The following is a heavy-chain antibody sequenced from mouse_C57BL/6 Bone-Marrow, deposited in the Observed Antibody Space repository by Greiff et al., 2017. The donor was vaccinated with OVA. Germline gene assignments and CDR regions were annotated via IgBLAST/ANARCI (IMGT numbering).Heavy chain of an antibody. J-gene: IGHJ1*03. CDR3: ASSLLSYFDV. V-gene: IGHV5-12*01. CDR1: GFTFSDYY. Sequence: EVMLVESGGGLVQPGGSLKLSCAASGFTFSDYYMYWVRQTPEKRLEWVAYISNGGGSTYYPDTVKGRFTISRDNAKNTLYLQMSRLKSEDTAMYYCASSLLSYFDVWGTGTTVTVSS. CDR2: ISNGGGST. D-gene: IGHD2-1*01.